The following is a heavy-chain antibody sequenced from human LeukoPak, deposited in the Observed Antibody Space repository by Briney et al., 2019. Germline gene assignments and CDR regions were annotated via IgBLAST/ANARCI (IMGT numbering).Heavy chain of an antibody. V-gene: IGHV3-74*01. CDR3: TRENGGYKGYEDY. J-gene: IGHJ4*02. CDR1: GFTFSSYW. D-gene: IGHD5-12*01. CDR2: MNSDGSST. Sequence: GSLRLSCGASGFTFSSYWMNWVRQAPGEGLVWVSRMNSDGSSTSYADSVKGRFIISRDNAKKTLYLQMNSLRAEDTAVYYCTRENGGYKGYEDYWGQGTLVTVSS.